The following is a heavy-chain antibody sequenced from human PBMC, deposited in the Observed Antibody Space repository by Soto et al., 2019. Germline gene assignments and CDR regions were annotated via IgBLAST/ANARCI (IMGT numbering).Heavy chain of an antibody. CDR1: GFTFGSHG. CDR3: AKDLRTTISDYGMDV. V-gene: IGHV3-30*18. CDR2: ISYDETNE. Sequence: QVQLVESGGGLVQPGGSLRITCVASGFTFGSHGMHWVRQAPGKGLEWVAVISYDETNEYYVDSVKGRFTISRDNSKSTLYLQMNRLRPEDTAVYKCAKDLRTTISDYGMDVWGQGTTVTVSS. J-gene: IGHJ6*02. D-gene: IGHD2-21*01.